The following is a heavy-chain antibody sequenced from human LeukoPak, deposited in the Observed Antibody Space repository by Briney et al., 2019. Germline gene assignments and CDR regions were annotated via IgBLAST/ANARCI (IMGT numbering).Heavy chain of an antibody. D-gene: IGHD6-13*01. CDR2: INPNSGGT. CDR3: ARAIAAAAVGVDY. V-gene: IGHV1-2*02. Sequence: ASVKVSCKASGYTFTGYYMHWVRQAPGQGLEWMGWINPNSGGTNYAQKFQGRVTMTRDTSISTAYMELSRLRSDDTAVYYCARAIAAAAVGVDYLGQGTLVTVSP. CDR1: GYTFTGYY. J-gene: IGHJ4*02.